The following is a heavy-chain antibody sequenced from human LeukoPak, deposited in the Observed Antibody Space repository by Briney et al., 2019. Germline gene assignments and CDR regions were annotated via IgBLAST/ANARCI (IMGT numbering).Heavy chain of an antibody. D-gene: IGHD4-23*01. CDR2: IFHTATT. Sequence: GSLRLSCAASGFTFSNAWMSWVRQAPGKGLEWIGSIFHTATTYYNPSLRSRVTISVDTSKNQFSLKLSSVTAADTAVYYCARAVGYYYYMDVWGKGTTVSVSS. CDR1: GFTFSNAW. CDR3: ARAVGYYYYMDV. J-gene: IGHJ6*03. V-gene: IGHV4-38-2*01.